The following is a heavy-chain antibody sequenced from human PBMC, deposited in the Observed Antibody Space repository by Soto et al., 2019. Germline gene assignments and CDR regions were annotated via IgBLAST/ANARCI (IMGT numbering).Heavy chain of an antibody. Sequence: ASVKVSCKASGYTFTSYYMHWVRQAPGQGLEWMGIINPSGGSTSYAQKFQGRVTMTRDTSTSTVYMELSSLRSEDTAVYYCARDPIVVVPAAKGLYGMDVWGQGTTVTVYS. CDR1: GYTFTSYY. CDR2: INPSGGST. J-gene: IGHJ6*02. D-gene: IGHD2-2*01. V-gene: IGHV1-46*01. CDR3: ARDPIVVVPAAKGLYGMDV.